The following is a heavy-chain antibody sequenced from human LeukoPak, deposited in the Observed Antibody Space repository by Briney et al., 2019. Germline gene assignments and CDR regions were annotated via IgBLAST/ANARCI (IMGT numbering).Heavy chain of an antibody. CDR1: GFTFSSYG. V-gene: IGHV3-33*08. J-gene: IGHJ3*02. Sequence: GGSLRLSCAASGFTFSSYGMHWVRQAPGKGLEGVAVIWYDGSNKYYADSVKGRFTISRDNSKNTLYLQMNSLRAEDTAVYYCAKSGYSSLDAFDIWGQGTMVTVSS. D-gene: IGHD5-18*01. CDR2: IWYDGSNK. CDR3: AKSGYSSLDAFDI.